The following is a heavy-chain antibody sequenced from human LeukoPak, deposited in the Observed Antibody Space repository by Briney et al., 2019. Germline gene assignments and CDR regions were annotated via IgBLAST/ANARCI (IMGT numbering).Heavy chain of an antibody. D-gene: IGHD3-22*01. CDR1: GGTFSTYV. CDR3: AREYDSRGYDDLDE. Sequence: GSSVTVSCKVSGGTFSTYVITWVRQAPGQGLEWMGRVIPILGIAKYAQKFQGRVTISADKSTSTAYMEMSSLRSEDTAVYYCAREYDSRGYDDLDEWGQGTLVTVSS. J-gene: IGHJ4*02. CDR2: VIPILGIA. V-gene: IGHV1-69*04.